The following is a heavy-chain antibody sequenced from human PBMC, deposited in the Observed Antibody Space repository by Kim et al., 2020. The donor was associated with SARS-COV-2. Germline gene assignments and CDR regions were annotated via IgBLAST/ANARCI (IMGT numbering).Heavy chain of an antibody. D-gene: IGHD4-17*01. V-gene: IGHV1-3*01. CDR2: GNGHP. CDR3: ALTTVTT. J-gene: IGHJ5*02. Sequence: GNGHPKYSPKLQGRVTITRDTSASTAYMELSSLRSEDTAVYYCALTTVTTWGQGTLVTVSS.